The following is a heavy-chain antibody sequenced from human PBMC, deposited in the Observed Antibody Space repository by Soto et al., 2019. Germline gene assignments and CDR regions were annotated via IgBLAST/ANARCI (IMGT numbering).Heavy chain of an antibody. D-gene: IGHD2-8*02. CDR2: VSPKSGGT. CDR1: GGLFSSYA. CDR3: AREISGGGTLNWCDP. V-gene: IGHV1-2*02. J-gene: IGHJ5*02. Sequence: ASVKVSCRASGGLFSSYAISWVRQAPGQGLEWLGWVSPKSGGTNYAQKFKGRVTMTRDTSSNTVYMDLSGLKSDDTAVFYCAREISGGGTLNWCDPWGQGTLVTVSS.